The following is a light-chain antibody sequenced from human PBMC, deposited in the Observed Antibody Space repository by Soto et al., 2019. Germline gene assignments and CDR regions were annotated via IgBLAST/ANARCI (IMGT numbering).Light chain of an antibody. J-gene: IGKJ5*01. CDR1: QTVNNW. Sequence: DIQMTQSPSSVSASVGDRVTITCRASQTVNNWLAWYQQKPGKAPKLLIYAASTLQSGVPSRFSGSGSGTDFTLTISCLQSEDFTTYYCQQYYSYPSITFGQGTRLEIK. V-gene: IGKV1-12*02. CDR2: AAS. CDR3: QQYYSYPSIT.